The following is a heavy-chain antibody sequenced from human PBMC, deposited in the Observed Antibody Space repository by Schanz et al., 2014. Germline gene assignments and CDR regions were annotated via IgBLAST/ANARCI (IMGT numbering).Heavy chain of an antibody. CDR2: ISAYNGNT. CDR1: GYTFTSYG. D-gene: IGHD3-3*01. CDR3: ARDRRFFDRDDLYYFDS. J-gene: IGHJ4*02. Sequence: QVHLVQSGAEVKRPGASVKVSCKASGYTFTSYGISWVRQAPGQGLEWMGWISAYNGNTKYPQKLQGRVTMTTDTSTSTAYMELRSLRSDDTAVYYCARDRRFFDRDDLYYFDSWGQGTLXTVSS. V-gene: IGHV1-18*01.